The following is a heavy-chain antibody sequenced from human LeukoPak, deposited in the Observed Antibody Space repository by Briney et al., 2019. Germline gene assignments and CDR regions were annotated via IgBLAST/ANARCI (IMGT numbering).Heavy chain of an antibody. CDR3: ARSGDRGRDYMDV. CDR1: GFTFSSYA. V-gene: IGHV3-30*04. Sequence: GGSLRLSCAASGFTFSSYAMHWVRQAPGKGLEWVAVISYDGSNKYYADSVKGRFTISRDNSKNTLYLQMNSLRAEDTAVYYCARSGDRGRDYMDVWGKGTTVTVSS. J-gene: IGHJ6*03. D-gene: IGHD3-10*01. CDR2: ISYDGSNK.